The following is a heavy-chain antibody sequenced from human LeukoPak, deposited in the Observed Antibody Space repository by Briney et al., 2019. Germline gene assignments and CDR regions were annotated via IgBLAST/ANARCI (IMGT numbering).Heavy chain of an antibody. CDR1: GFTFSGSA. J-gene: IGHJ6*02. CDR2: IRSKANSYAT. CDR3: TANGDYGYYYYYGMDV. Sequence: GGSLRLSCAASGFTFSGSAMHWVRQVSGKGLEWVGRIRSKANSYATAYAASVKGRFTISRDDSKNTAYLQMNSLKTEDMAVYYCTANGDYGYYYYYGMDVWGQGTTVTVSS. D-gene: IGHD4-17*01. V-gene: IGHV3-73*01.